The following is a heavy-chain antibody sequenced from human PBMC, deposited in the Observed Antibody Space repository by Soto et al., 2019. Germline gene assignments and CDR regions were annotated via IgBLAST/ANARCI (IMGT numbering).Heavy chain of an antibody. CDR3: PRSGGGITVFGVIDY. Sequence: GESLKISCAASGFTFSSYAMSWVRQAPGKGLEWVSAISSSGGTTYYADSVKGRFTISRDNSKNTLYLQMNSLRAEDTAVYYCPRSGGGITVFGVIDYWGQGTRVTVSS. CDR2: ISSSGGTT. J-gene: IGHJ4*02. CDR1: GFTFSSYA. D-gene: IGHD3-3*01. V-gene: IGHV3-23*01.